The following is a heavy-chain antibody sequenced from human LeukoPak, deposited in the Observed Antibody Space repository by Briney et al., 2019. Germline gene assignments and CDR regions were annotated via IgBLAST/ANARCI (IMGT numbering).Heavy chain of an antibody. Sequence: SETLSLTCTVSGYSISSGYYWGWIRQPPGKGLEWIGSIYHSGSTYYNPSLKSRVTISVDTSKNQFSLKLSSVTAADTAVYYCARGVSDYYGSGSYYNWFDPWGQGTLVTVSS. V-gene: IGHV4-38-2*02. CDR1: GYSISSGYY. CDR2: IYHSGST. J-gene: IGHJ5*02. D-gene: IGHD3-10*01. CDR3: ARGVSDYYGSGSYYNWFDP.